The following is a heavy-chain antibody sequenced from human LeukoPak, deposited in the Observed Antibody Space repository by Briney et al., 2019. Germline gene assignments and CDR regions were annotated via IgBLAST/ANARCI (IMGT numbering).Heavy chain of an antibody. J-gene: IGHJ5*02. D-gene: IGHD3-22*01. CDR1: GGSILDSTYY. Sequence: PSETLSHTCTVSGGSILDSTYYWAWIRQPPGKGLEWIATIFYNGNTHYNPSLKSRVTMSVDTVKNQFSLNLNSVTAADTAVYYCARQSSGYYYGWFDPWGQGTLVTVSS. CDR3: ARQSSGYYYGWFDP. CDR2: IFYNGNT. V-gene: IGHV4-39*01.